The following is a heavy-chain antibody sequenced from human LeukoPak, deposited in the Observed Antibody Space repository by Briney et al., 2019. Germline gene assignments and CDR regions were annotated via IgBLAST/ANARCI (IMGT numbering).Heavy chain of an antibody. Sequence: SETLSLTCTVSGGSISSYYWNWIRQPPGKGLEWIGAINHSGSTNYNPSLKSRVTISVDTSKNQFSLKLSSVTAADTAVYYCARPRVRGIIIRGFDYWGQGTLVTVSS. J-gene: IGHJ4*02. D-gene: IGHD3-10*01. CDR3: ARPRVRGIIIRGFDY. CDR2: INHSGST. V-gene: IGHV4-34*01. CDR1: GGSISSYY.